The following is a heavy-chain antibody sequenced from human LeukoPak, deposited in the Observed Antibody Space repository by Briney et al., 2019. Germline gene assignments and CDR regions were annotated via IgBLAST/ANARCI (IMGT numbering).Heavy chain of an antibody. CDR2: INHSGST. Sequence: SETLSLTCAVYGGSFSGYYWSWIRQPPGKGLEWIGEINHSGSTNYNRSLKSRVTISVDTSKNQFSLKLSSVTAADTAVYYCARSELSASRNYYNCYDPGGQGTLVIVSS. J-gene: IGHJ5*02. V-gene: IGHV4-34*01. CDR1: GGSFSGYY. D-gene: IGHD2-2*01. CDR3: ARSELSASRNYYNCYDP.